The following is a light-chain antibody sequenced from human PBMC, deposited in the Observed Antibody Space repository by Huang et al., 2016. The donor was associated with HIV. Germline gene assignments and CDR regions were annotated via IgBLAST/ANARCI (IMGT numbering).Light chain of an antibody. J-gene: IGKJ1*01. CDR1: QSVSSSY. CDR3: QQYGSSPPWT. CDR2: GAS. V-gene: IGKV3-20*01. Sequence: EIVLTQSPSTLSLSPGERATLSCRASQSVSSSYLTWYQQKPGQAPRLLIYGASSRATGSPDRFSGSGSGRDFTLTSSRLEPEDFAVYYCQQYGSSPPWTFGQGTKVEIK.